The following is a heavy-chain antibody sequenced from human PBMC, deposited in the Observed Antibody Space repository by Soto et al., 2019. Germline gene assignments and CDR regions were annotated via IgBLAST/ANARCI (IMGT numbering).Heavy chain of an antibody. CDR3: VRRHVSATGIDWFDP. Sequence: ASVNVYCTASGYTFTSYGIHWVRQAPGQRLEWMGWINAANGDTKYSPKFQGRATITRDTSASTAYMELSSLRSEDTAVYYCVRRHVSATGIDWFDPWGQGTLVTVS. D-gene: IGHD6-13*01. V-gene: IGHV1-3*01. J-gene: IGHJ5*02. CDR2: INAANGDT. CDR1: GYTFTSYG.